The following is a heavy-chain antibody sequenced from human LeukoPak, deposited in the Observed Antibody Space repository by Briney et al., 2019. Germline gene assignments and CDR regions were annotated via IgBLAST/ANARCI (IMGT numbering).Heavy chain of an antibody. CDR2: IYSSGCT. J-gene: IGHJ4*02. V-gene: IGHV4-59*12. Sequence: SETLSLTCTVSGASISSYYWSWIRQPPGKGLEWIGCIYSSGCTNYNPSLKSRVTISIDTSKNQFSLRLKSVTAADTAIYYCARGRSGYNDAVDSWGQGTLFTVSS. CDR1: GASISSYY. D-gene: IGHD5-18*01. CDR3: ARGRSGYNDAVDS.